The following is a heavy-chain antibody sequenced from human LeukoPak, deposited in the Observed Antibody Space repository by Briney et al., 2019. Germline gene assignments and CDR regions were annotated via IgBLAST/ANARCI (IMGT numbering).Heavy chain of an antibody. V-gene: IGHV4-30-4*01. CDR1: GVSISSGDYY. CDR2: IYYSGST. J-gene: IGHJ3*02. Sequence: SETLSLTCTVSGVSISSGDYYWSWIRQPPGKGLEWIGYIYYSGSTYYNPSLKSRVTISVDTSKNQFSLKLSSVTAADTAVYYCARALDYYDSSEKGAFDIWGQGTMVTVSS. D-gene: IGHD3-22*01. CDR3: ARALDYYDSSEKGAFDI.